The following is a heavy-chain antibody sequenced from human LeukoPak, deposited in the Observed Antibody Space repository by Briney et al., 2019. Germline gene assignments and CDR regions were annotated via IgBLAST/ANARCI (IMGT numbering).Heavy chain of an antibody. Sequence: GGSLRLSCAAAGFTVRSYAMSWVSQAPGKGLEWVSSIRDDGGSIYYADYGKGRFTISRDNSKSTLYLQMNSLRGEDTAVYYCAKVSYYYGSGSYYFYYWGQGTLVTVSS. CDR2: IRDDGGSI. CDR1: GFTVRSYA. V-gene: IGHV3-23*01. J-gene: IGHJ4*02. D-gene: IGHD3-10*01. CDR3: AKVSYYYGSGSYYFYY.